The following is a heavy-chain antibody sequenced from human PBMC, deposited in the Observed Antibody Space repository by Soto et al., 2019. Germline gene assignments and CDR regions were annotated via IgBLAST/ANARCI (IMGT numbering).Heavy chain of an antibody. CDR2: ISSSSTYT. Sequence: QEQLVESGGTLVKPGGSLRLSCAASGFSFSDFYMTWIRQAPGKGLEWVSYISSSSTYTDYRDSVKGRFTISRDNAKNSLYLQMNSLKAEDTAIYYCARGVSLSSWFGYWGRGTLVTVSS. J-gene: IGHJ4*02. CDR3: ARGVSLSSWFGY. D-gene: IGHD3-10*01. CDR1: GFSFSDFY. V-gene: IGHV3-11*05.